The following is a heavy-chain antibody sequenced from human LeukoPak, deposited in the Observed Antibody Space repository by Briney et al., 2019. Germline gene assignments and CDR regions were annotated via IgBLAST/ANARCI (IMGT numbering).Heavy chain of an antibody. CDR2: ISSSGSTI. J-gene: IGHJ4*02. CDR3: ARDGNYYDSSGYQFDY. CDR1: GFTFDDYA. V-gene: IGHV3-48*03. D-gene: IGHD3-22*01. Sequence: PGRSLRLSCAASGFTFDDYAMHWVRQAPGKGLEWVSYISSSGSTIYYADSVKGRFTISRDNAKNSLYLQMNSLRAEDTAVYYCARDGNYYDSSGYQFDYWGQGTLVTVSS.